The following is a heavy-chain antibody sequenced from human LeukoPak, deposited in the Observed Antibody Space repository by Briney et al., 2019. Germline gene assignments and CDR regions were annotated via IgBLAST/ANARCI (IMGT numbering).Heavy chain of an antibody. CDR1: GDSVSSNSVA. Sequence: SQTLSLTCVLSGDSVSSNSVAWNWIRQSPSRGLEWLARTYYRTKWQNDYEASVKSRITINPDTSKNQFSLQLKSVTPDDTAVYYCARSMVGGYFDFWGQGTLVTVSS. J-gene: IGHJ4*02. CDR3: ARSMVGGYFDF. V-gene: IGHV6-1*01. D-gene: IGHD3-10*02. CDR2: TYYRTKWQN.